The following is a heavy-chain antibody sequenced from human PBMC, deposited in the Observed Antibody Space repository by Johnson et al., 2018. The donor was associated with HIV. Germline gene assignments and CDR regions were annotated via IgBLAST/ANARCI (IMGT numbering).Heavy chain of an antibody. J-gene: IGHJ3*02. CDR3: AKRLTYANSLDAFDI. D-gene: IGHD3-16*01. CDR1: GFTFSSYG. CDR2: ISYDGSNK. V-gene: IGHV3-30*18. Sequence: QVQLVESGGGVVQPGRSLRLSCAASGFTFSSYGMHWVRQAPGKGLEWVAVISYDGSNKYYADSVKGRFTISRDNSKNTLYLQMNSLRAEDTAVYYCAKRLTYANSLDAFDIWGQGTMVTVSS.